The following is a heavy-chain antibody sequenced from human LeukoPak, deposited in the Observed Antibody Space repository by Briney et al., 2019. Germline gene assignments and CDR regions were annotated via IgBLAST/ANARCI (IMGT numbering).Heavy chain of an antibody. CDR2: MNPNSGNT. D-gene: IGHD3-10*02. J-gene: IGHJ6*02. CDR3: ARGPVEAVFGVSTED. V-gene: IGHV1-8*01. Sequence: ASVKVSCKASGYTFTSYDINWARQATGQGLEWMGWMNPNSGNTGYALKFQGRVSMTRDTSISTAYMELSSLRSEDTAVYYCARGPVEAVFGVSTEDWGQGTTVTVSS. CDR1: GYTFTSYD.